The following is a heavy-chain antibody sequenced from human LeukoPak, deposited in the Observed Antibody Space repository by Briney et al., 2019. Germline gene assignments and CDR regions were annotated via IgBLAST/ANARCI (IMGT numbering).Heavy chain of an antibody. V-gene: IGHV4-34*01. CDR2: INHSGST. J-gene: IGHJ4*02. CDR1: GGSFSGYY. CDR3: ARMTTATTGDY. D-gene: IGHD4-17*01. Sequence: SETLSLTCAVYGGSFSGYYWSWIRQPPGKGLEWIGEINHSGSTNYNPSLKSRVTISVDTSKNQFSLKLSSVTAADTAVYYCARMTTATTGDYWGQGTLVTVSS.